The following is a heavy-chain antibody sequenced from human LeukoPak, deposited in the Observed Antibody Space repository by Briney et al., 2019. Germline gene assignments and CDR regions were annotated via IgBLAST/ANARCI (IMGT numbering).Heavy chain of an antibody. D-gene: IGHD6-19*01. V-gene: IGHV1-2*02. Sequence: ASVKVSCKASGYIFTCYYIHWVRQAPGQGLEWMGWINPNSGGTNYAQKFQGRVTMTRDTSISTAYMELSRLRSDDTAVYYCAKTSSGWPDYWGQGTLVTVSS. J-gene: IGHJ4*02. CDR1: GYIFTCYY. CDR2: INPNSGGT. CDR3: AKTSSGWPDY.